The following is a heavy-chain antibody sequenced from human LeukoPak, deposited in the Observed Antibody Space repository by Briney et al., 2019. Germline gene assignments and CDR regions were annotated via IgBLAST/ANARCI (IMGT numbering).Heavy chain of an antibody. Sequence: ASVKVSCKASGYTFTSYDINWVRQATGQGLEWMGWMNPNSGNTGYAQKFQGRVTITRNTSISTAYMELSSLTSEDTAVYYCARGLGTYWGKDFLNWFDPWGQGTLVTVSS. V-gene: IGHV1-8*03. J-gene: IGHJ5*02. CDR2: MNPNSGNT. CDR3: ARGLGTYWGKDFLNWFDP. CDR1: GYTFTSYD. D-gene: IGHD7-27*01.